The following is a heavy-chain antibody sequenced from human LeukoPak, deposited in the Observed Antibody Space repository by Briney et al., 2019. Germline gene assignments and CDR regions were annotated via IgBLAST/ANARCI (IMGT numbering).Heavy chain of an antibody. CDR3: ARDKGGYDYSWFDP. Sequence: GGSLRLSCAASGFTFSDYYMSWIRQAPGKGLEWVSYISSSGSTIYYADSAKGRFTISRDNAKNSLYLQMNSLRAEDTAVYYCARDKGGYDYSWFDPWGQGTLVTVSS. CDR1: GFTFSDYY. V-gene: IGHV3-11*04. CDR2: ISSSGSTI. J-gene: IGHJ5*02. D-gene: IGHD5-12*01.